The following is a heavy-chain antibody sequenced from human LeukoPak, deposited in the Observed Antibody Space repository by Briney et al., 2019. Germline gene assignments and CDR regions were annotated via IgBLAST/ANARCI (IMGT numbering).Heavy chain of an antibody. CDR2: IIPIFGTA. D-gene: IGHD2-2*01. V-gene: IGHV1-69*01. CDR3: ARAQGYCSSTSCPYYFDY. J-gene: IGHJ4*02. Sequence: SVTVSCKGSGGTFSSYAISWVRQAHGQGLEWMGGIIPIFGTANYAQKFQGRVTITADESTSTAYMELSSLRSEDTAVYYCARAQGYCSSTSCPYYFDYWGQGTLVTVSS. CDR1: GGTFSSYA.